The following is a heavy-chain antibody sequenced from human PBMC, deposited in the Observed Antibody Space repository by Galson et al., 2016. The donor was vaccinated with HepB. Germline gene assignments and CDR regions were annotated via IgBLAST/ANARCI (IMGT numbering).Heavy chain of an antibody. CDR2: LPHPGSG. CDR3: ARQRRGGPSDY. J-gene: IGHJ4*02. CDR1: GASLTSADW. Sequence: QVQLQESGPGLVEPSETLSLTCTVPGASLTSADWWSWVRPPPGRGTEWIGPLPHPGSGNYTPSLGSRVTISVDRSNNHFSLRLTSVTAADTALYYCARQRRGGPSDYWGQGMLVIVSS. D-gene: IGHD5-24*01. V-gene: IGHV4-4*02.